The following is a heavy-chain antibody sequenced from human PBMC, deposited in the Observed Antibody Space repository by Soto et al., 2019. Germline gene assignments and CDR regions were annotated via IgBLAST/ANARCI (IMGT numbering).Heavy chain of an antibody. CDR2: IYYSGST. V-gene: IGHV4-59*01. CDR1: GGSISSYY. D-gene: IGHD5-12*01. Sequence: SETLSLTCTVSGGSISSYYWSWIRQPPGKGLEWIGYIYYSGSTNYNPSLKSRVTISVDTSKNQFSLKLSSVTAADTAVYYCAIGPPHGGYDYWGQGTLVIVSS. J-gene: IGHJ4*02. CDR3: AIGPPHGGYDY.